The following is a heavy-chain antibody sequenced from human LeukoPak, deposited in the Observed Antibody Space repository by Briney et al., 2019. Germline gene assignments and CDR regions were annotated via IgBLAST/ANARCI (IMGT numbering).Heavy chain of an antibody. Sequence: GGSLRLSRTASGFTFGDYAMTWVRQAPGKVLGWVGFFRSKAYGGTTEFAASVKGRFIISRDDSKSIAYLQMNSLKTEDTAVYYCTAYDPSDYYGMDVWGQGTTVTIS. CDR1: GFTFGDYA. D-gene: IGHD5-12*01. V-gene: IGHV3-49*04. J-gene: IGHJ6*02. CDR2: FRSKAYGGTT. CDR3: TAYDPSDYYGMDV.